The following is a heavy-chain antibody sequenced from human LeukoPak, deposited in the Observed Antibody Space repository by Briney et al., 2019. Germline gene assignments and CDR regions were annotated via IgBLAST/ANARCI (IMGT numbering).Heavy chain of an antibody. V-gene: IGHV4-59*12. CDR1: GFTFSSYW. CDR3: ARGVRIFGVVRFDNYYYYMDV. CDR2: IYYSGST. Sequence: GSLRLSCAASGFTFSSYWMSWIRQPPGKGLEWIGYIYYSGSTNYNPSLKSRVTISVDTSKNQFSLKLSSVTAADTAVYYCARGVRIFGVVRFDNYYYYMDVWGKGTTVTVSS. D-gene: IGHD3-3*01. J-gene: IGHJ6*03.